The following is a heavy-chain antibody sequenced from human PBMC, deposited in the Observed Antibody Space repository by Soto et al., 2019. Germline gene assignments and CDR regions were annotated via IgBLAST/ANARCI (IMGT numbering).Heavy chain of an antibody. CDR3: ARSGGYGGNRRCFDP. CDR2: IYHSGST. J-gene: IGHJ5*02. CDR1: GGSISSGGYS. D-gene: IGHD4-17*01. V-gene: IGHV4-30-2*01. Sequence: SETLSLTCAVSGGSISSGGYSWSWIRQPPGKGLEWIGYIYHSGSTYYNPSLKSRVTISVDRSKNQFSLKLSSVTAADTAVYYCARSGGYGGNRRCFDPWGQGTLVTVSS.